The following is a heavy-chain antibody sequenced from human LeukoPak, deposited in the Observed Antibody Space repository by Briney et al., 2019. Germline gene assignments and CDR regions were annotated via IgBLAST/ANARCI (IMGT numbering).Heavy chain of an antibody. CDR1: GFTFSSFA. D-gene: IGHD1-26*01. CDR2: ISGNGVGT. Sequence: GGSLRLSCAASGFTFSSFAMRWVRQAPGKGLEWVSSISGNGVGTYYADSVKGRFTISRDNSKNSLNLQMNSLRAEDTAVYFCARDYLVGANVEYYFDSWGQGTLVTVSS. CDR3: ARDYLVGANVEYYFDS. J-gene: IGHJ4*02. V-gene: IGHV3-23*01.